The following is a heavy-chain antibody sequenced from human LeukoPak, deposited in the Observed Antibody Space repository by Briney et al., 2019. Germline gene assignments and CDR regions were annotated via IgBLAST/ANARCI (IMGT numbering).Heavy chain of an antibody. V-gene: IGHV3-21*01. D-gene: IGHD4-17*01. CDR3: ARVFRDDYGDYGTGWFDP. J-gene: IGHJ5*02. CDR2: ISSSSSFI. Sequence: GGSLRLSCAASGFTFSSYSMNWVRQAPGKGREWVSSISSSSSFIYYADSVKGRFTISRDNAKNSLYLQMNSLRAEDTAVYSCARVFRDDYGDYGTGWFDPWGQGTLVTVSS. CDR1: GFTFSSYS.